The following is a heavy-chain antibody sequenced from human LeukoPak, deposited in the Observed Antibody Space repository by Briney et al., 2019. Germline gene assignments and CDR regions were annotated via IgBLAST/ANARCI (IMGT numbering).Heavy chain of an antibody. Sequence: ASVTVSCKTSGYSFNSHHVHWVRQAPGQGLEWMGINFFHDGTTSNTQKFPGRLTMTRDTSTSTVYMELSSLRSEVTAVYYCARDSGNYHYDMDVWGQGTTVIVSS. CDR2: NFFHDGTT. V-gene: IGHV1-46*02. CDR1: GYSFNSHH. CDR3: ARDSGNYHYDMDV. D-gene: IGHD3-10*01. J-gene: IGHJ6*02.